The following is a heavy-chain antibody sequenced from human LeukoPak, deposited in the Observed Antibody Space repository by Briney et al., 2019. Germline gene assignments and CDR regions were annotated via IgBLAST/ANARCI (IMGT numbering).Heavy chain of an antibody. CDR2: IIPIFGTA. CDR1: GYTFTSYD. D-gene: IGHD3-9*01. Sequence: ASVKVSCKASGYTFTSYDINWVRQATGQGLEWMGGIIPIFGTANYAQKFQGRVTITADKSTSTAYMELSSLRSEDTAVYYCARDLTTDYDILTGLITDAFDIWGQGTMVTVSS. J-gene: IGHJ3*02. CDR3: ARDLTTDYDILTGLITDAFDI. V-gene: IGHV1-69*06.